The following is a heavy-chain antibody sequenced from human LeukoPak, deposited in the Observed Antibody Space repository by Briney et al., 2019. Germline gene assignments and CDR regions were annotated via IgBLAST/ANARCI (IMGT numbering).Heavy chain of an antibody. CDR1: GFTFSSYA. V-gene: IGHV3-30*04. J-gene: IGHJ5*02. D-gene: IGHD3-10*01. CDR2: ISYDGSNK. Sequence: PGGSLRLSCAASGFTFSSYAMHWVRQAPGKGLEWVAVISYDGSNKYYADSVKGRFTISRDNSKNTLYVQMNSLRAEDTAVYYCAKDLMRDRWFGESWGQGTLVSVSS. CDR3: AKDLMRDRWFGES.